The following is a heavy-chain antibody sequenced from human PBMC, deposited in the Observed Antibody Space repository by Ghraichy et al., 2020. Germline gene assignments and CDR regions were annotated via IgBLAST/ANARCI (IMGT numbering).Heavy chain of an antibody. CDR1: GVSFSGYY. V-gene: IGHV4-34*01. D-gene: IGHD6-13*01. J-gene: IGHJ4*02. Sequence: SQTLSLTCAVYGVSFSGYYWSWIRQPPGKGLEWIGEINHSGSTNYNPSLKSRVTISVDTSKNQFSLKLSSVTAADTAVYYCARGLRQRGYSSSWIDYWGQGTLVTVSS. CDR3: ARGLRQRGYSSSWIDY. CDR2: INHSGST.